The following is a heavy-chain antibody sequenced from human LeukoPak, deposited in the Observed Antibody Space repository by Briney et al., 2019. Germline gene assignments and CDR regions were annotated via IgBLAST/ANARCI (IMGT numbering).Heavy chain of an antibody. J-gene: IGHJ5*02. CDR3: ARDVYYGSGKVYSS. Sequence: PGGSLRLSCAASGFTFSSYAMHWVRQAPGKGLEWVAVISYDGSNKYYADSVKGRFTISRDNSKNTLYLQMNSLRAEDTAVYYCARDVYYGSGKVYSSWGQGTLVTVSS. V-gene: IGHV3-30*04. D-gene: IGHD3-10*01. CDR2: ISYDGSNK. CDR1: GFTFSSYA.